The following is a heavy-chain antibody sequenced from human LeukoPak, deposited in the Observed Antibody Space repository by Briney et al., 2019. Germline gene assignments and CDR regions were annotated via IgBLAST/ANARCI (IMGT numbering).Heavy chain of an antibody. CDR1: GFTFSSYG. D-gene: IGHD2-15*01. Sequence: PGRSLRLSCAASGFTFSSYGMHWVRQAPGKGLEWVAVIWYDGSNKYYADSVKGRFTISRDNSKNTLYLQKNSLRAEDTAVYYCAREGYLGCCSGGSCFNWCDPWGQGTVVTL. CDR3: AREGYLGCCSGGSCFNWCDP. CDR2: IWYDGSNK. J-gene: IGHJ5*02. V-gene: IGHV3-33*01.